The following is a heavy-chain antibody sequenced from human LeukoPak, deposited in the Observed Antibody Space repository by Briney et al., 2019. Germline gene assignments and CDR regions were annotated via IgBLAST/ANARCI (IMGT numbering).Heavy chain of an antibody. CDR3: ARLDWSNGAIDY. Sequence: PGGSLRLSCAASGFTFSSYALSWVRQAPGEGLDWVSAISGSGGNTYYADSVKGRFTISRDISKNTLYLQMNSLRAEDTALYYCARLDWSNGAIDYWGQGTLVTVSS. CDR1: GFTFSSYA. CDR2: ISGSGGNT. D-gene: IGHD3-3*01. J-gene: IGHJ4*02. V-gene: IGHV3-23*01.